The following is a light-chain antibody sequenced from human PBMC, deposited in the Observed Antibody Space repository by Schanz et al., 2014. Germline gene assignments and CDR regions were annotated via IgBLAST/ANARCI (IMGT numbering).Light chain of an antibody. J-gene: IGLJ3*02. CDR3: SSYTTNNTRV. V-gene: IGLV1-36*01. CDR2: YDD. CDR1: SSNIGNTA. Sequence: QSVLTQPPSVSGAPRQRVTISCSGSSSNIGNTAVNWYQQLPGKAPRLLIYYDDLLPLRVSDRFSGSKSGTSASLAISGLQSEDEADYYCSSYTTNNTRVFGGGTKLTVL.